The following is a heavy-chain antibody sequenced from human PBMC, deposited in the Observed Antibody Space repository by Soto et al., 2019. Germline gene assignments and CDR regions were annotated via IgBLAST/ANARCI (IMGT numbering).Heavy chain of an antibody. CDR1: GFTFSSYA. J-gene: IGHJ6*02. Sequence: PGGSLRLSCAASGFTFSSYAMHWVRQAPGKGLEWVAVISYDGSNKYYADSVKGRFTISRDNSKNTLYLQMNSLRAEDTAVYYCARWFGEVVYGMDVWGQGTTVTVSS. D-gene: IGHD3-10*01. CDR2: ISYDGSNK. V-gene: IGHV3-30-3*01. CDR3: ARWFGEVVYGMDV.